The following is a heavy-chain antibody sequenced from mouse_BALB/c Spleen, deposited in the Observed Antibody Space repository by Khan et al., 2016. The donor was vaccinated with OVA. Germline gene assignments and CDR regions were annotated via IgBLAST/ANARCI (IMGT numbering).Heavy chain of an antibody. V-gene: IGHV5-6*01. J-gene: IGHJ3*01. D-gene: IGHD4-1*01. CDR1: GFTFSSYS. CDR2: ISSGGDYT. CDR3: ASRLTESFAY. Sequence: EVELVESGGDLVKPGGSLKLSCAASGFTFSSYSMSWVRQTPDKRLEWVATISSGGDYTYYPASVKGRFTISRDNAKNTLYLQMSSLKSEDTAMYYCASRLTESFAYWGQGTLVTVSA.